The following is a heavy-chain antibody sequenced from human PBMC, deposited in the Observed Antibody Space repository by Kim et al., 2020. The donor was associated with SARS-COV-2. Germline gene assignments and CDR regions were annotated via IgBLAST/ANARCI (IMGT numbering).Heavy chain of an antibody. Sequence: SVKVSCKASGGIFSSSSISWVRQAPGQGLEWLGGIIIPLSGTPNYAQNFQGRLTITADESSSTVYMDLSSLTSDDTAVYYCTRVPAGVCLSGDSDYWGRGTLVTVSS. D-gene: IGHD4-17*01. J-gene: IGHJ4*02. CDR3: TRVPAGVCLSGDSDY. V-gene: IGHV1-69*13. CDR1: GGIFSSSS. CDR2: IIIPLSGTP.